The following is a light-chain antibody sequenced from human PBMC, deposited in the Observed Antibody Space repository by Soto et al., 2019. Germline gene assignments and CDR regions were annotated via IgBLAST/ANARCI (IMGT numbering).Light chain of an antibody. J-gene: IGLJ2*01. CDR2: RDS. V-gene: IGLV3-9*01. CDR3: QVWDSSTVV. Sequence: SSKLTQPLSVSVALGQTARITCGGNNIGSKNVHWYQQKPGQAPVLVIYRDSNRPSGIPERFSGSNSGNTATLTISRAQAGDEADYYCQVWDSSTVVFGGGTKLTVL. CDR1: NIGSKN.